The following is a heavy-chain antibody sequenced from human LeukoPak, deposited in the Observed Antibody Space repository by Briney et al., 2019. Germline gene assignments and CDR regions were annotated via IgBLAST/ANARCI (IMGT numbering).Heavy chain of an antibody. V-gene: IGHV3-30*18. CDR1: GFTFSSYG. D-gene: IGHD5-24*01. CDR3: AKDRSGDGYNFNY. CDR2: ISYDGSNK. Sequence: GSLRLSCAASGFTFSSYGMHWVRQAPGKGLEWVAVISYDGSNKYYADSVKGRFTISRDNSKNTLYLQMNSLRAEDTAVYYCAKDRSGDGYNFNYWGQGTLVTVSS. J-gene: IGHJ4*02.